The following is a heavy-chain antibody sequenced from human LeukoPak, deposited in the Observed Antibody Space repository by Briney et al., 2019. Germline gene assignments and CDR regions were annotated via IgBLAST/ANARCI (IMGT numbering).Heavy chain of an antibody. D-gene: IGHD6-13*01. Sequence: NPSETLSLTCAVSGYSISSGYYWGWIRQPPGKGLEWIGSIYYSGSTYYNPSLKSRVTISIDTSKSQFSLKLSSVTAADTAVYYCARHRQQLVDYWGQGTLVTVSS. CDR3: ARHRQQLVDY. CDR1: GYSISSGYY. V-gene: IGHV4-38-2*01. CDR2: IYYSGST. J-gene: IGHJ4*02.